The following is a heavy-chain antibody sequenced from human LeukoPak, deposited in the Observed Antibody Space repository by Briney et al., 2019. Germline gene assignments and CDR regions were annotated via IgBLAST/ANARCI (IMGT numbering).Heavy chain of an antibody. CDR1: GFTFSSSS. CDR2: ISPSSSYI. D-gene: IGHD2-15*01. Sequence: GGSLRLSCAASGFTFSSSSMNWVRQAPGKGLEFVSSISPSSSYIYYADSVKGRFTISRDDAKNSLFLQMNSLRAEDTAVYDCAREGGYCSGGSCRFFDYWGQGTLVTVSS. J-gene: IGHJ4*02. V-gene: IGHV3-21*06. CDR3: AREGGYCSGGSCRFFDY.